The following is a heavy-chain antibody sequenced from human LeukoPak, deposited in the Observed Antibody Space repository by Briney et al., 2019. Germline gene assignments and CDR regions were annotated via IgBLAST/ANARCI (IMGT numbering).Heavy chain of an antibody. J-gene: IGHJ4*02. CDR2: FDPEDGET. V-gene: IGHV1-24*01. D-gene: IGHD3-10*01. CDR1: GGAFSSYA. CDR3: ATRRPAMVRGAPFDY. Sequence: GASVKVSCKASGGAFSSYAISWVRQAPGQGLEWMGGFDPEDGETIYAQKFQGRVTMTEDTSTDTAYMELSSLRSEDTAVYYCATRRPAMVRGAPFDYWGQGTLVTVSS.